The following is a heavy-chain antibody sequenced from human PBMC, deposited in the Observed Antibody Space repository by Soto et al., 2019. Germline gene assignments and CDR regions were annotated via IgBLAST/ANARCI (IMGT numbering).Heavy chain of an antibody. CDR1: GFTFSSYW. V-gene: IGHV3-74*01. CDR3: ARHYYDSSGYYGYHYGMDV. Sequence: PGGSLRLSCAASGFTFSSYWMHWVRQSPGKGLVWVSRINSDGSSTSYADSVKGRFTISRDNAKNTLYLQMNSLRAEDTAVYYCARHYYDSSGYYGYHYGMDVWGQGTTVTVSS. D-gene: IGHD3-22*01. J-gene: IGHJ6*02. CDR2: INSDGSST.